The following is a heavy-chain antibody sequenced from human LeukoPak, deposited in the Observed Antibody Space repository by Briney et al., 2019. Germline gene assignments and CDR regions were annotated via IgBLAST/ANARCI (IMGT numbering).Heavy chain of an antibody. D-gene: IGHD6-13*01. J-gene: IGHJ5*02. V-gene: IGHV4-59*08. CDR3: ARFRPPGYSSSWYSRMGFWFDP. Sequence: PSETLSLTCTVSGGSISSYYWSWIRQPPGKGLEWIGYIYYSGSTNYNPSLKSRVTISVDTSKNQFSLKLSSVTAADTAVYYCARFRPPGYSSSWYSRMGFWFDPWGQGTLVTVSS. CDR2: IYYSGST. CDR1: GGSISSYY.